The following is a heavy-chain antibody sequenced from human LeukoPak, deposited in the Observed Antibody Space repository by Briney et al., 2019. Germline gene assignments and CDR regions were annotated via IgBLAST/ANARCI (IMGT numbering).Heavy chain of an antibody. CDR2: ISSSSSYI. J-gene: IGHJ4*02. CDR3: ARGGSSGWYFFYFDY. D-gene: IGHD6-19*01. V-gene: IGHV3-21*01. CDR1: GFTFSSYA. Sequence: GGSLRLSCAASGFTFSSYAMSWVRQAPGKGLEWVSSISSSSSYIYYADSVKGRFTISRDNAKNSLYLQMNSLRAEDTAVYYCARGGSSGWYFFYFDYWGQGTLVTVSS.